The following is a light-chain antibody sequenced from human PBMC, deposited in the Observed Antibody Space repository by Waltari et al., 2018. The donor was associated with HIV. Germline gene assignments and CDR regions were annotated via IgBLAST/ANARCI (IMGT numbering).Light chain of an antibody. CDR3: QQANSFPFT. CDR2: AAS. J-gene: IGKJ3*01. CDR1: QDIRNW. V-gene: IGKV1-12*01. Sequence: DIQMTQSPSSLSASVGDRVTTTCRASQDIRNWLAWYQQKPGKAPKLLIYAASNLQSGVPSRFSGSGSGTQFFLTISSLQPEDFATYFCQQANSFPFTFGPGTSVDL.